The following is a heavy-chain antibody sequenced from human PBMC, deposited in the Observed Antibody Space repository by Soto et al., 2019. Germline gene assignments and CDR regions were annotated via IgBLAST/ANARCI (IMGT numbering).Heavy chain of an antibody. CDR1: GGTFSSYA. CDR3: ARGVTYSSGWRPIRGGMDV. V-gene: IGHV1-2*02. CDR2: INPNSGGT. Sequence: ASVKVSCKPSGGTFSSYAISWVRQAPGQGLERMGWINPNSGGTNYAQKFQGRVTMTRDTSISTVYMELSRLRSDDTAVYYCARGVTYSSGWRPIRGGMDVWGQGTTVTVSS. J-gene: IGHJ6*01. D-gene: IGHD6-19*01.